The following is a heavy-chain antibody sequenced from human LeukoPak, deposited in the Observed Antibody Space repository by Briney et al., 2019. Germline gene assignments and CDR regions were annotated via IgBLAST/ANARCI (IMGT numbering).Heavy chain of an antibody. CDR3: ARGRVAAGTDY. V-gene: IGHV4-34*01. Sequence: SETLSLTCAVYGGSFSGYYWSWIRQPPGKGLEWIGEINHSGSTNYNPSLKSRVTISVDTSKNPFSLKLSSVTAADTAVYYCARGRVAAGTDYWGQGTLVTVSS. CDR2: INHSGST. D-gene: IGHD6-13*01. CDR1: GGSFSGYY. J-gene: IGHJ4*02.